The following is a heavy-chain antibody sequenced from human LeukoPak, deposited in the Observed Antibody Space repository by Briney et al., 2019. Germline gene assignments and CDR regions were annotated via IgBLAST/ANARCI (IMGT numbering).Heavy chain of an antibody. V-gene: IGHV1-2*02. CDR2: INPNSGGT. CDR3: ARGPGLQTRIQLWPNPYYFDY. CDR1: GYTFTGYY. J-gene: IGHJ4*02. D-gene: IGHD5-18*01. Sequence: GASVKVSCKASGYTFTGYYMHWVRQAPGQGLEWMGWINPNSGGTNYAQKLQGRVTMTRDTSISTAYMELSSLRSEDTAVYYCARGPGLQTRIQLWPNPYYFDYWGQGTLVTVSS.